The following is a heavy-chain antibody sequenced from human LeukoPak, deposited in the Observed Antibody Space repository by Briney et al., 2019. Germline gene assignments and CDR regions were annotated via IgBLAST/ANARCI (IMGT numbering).Heavy chain of an antibody. V-gene: IGHV3-74*01. CDR3: ARRAGAYSHPYDY. Sequence: GGSLRLSCAASGFTFSDTWMHWVRQAPGEGLVWVSRIRSDGSDTRYAESVKGRFTISRDNSKNTLYLQMNSLRAEDTAVHYCARRAGAYSHPYDYWGQGTLVTVSS. CDR2: IRSDGSDT. J-gene: IGHJ4*02. CDR1: GFTFSDTW. D-gene: IGHD4/OR15-4a*01.